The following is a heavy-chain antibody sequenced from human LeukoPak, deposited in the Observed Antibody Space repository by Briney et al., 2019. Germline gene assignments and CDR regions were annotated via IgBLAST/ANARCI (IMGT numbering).Heavy chain of an antibody. CDR1: GGSISSSSYY. CDR2: IYYSGST. D-gene: IGHD2-2*01. CDR3: ARVVPAVYPPDY. V-gene: IGHV4-39*01. J-gene: IGHJ4*02. Sequence: SSETLSLTCTVSGGSISSSSYYWGWIRQPPGKGLEWIGSIYYSGSTYYNPSLKSRVTISVDTSKNQFSLKLSSVTAADTAVYYCARVVPAVYPPDYWGQGTLVTVSS.